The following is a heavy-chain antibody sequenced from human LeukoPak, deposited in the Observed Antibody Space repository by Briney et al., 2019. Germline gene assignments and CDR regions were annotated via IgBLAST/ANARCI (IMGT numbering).Heavy chain of an antibody. CDR1: GFAVSSKY. V-gene: IGHV3-53*01. Sequence: GGSLRLSCAASGFAVSSKYMSWVRQAPGKGLEWVSVIYSGGSTHYADSVKGRFTISRDNSKNTLYLQMNSLRAEDTAVYYCARGGARANSAIDRYYYYGMDVWGQGTTVTVSS. J-gene: IGHJ6*02. CDR3: ARGGARANSAIDRYYYYGMDV. D-gene: IGHD4/OR15-4a*01. CDR2: IYSGGST.